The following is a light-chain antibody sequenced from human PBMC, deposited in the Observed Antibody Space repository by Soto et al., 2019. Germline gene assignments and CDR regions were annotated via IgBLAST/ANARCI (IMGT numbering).Light chain of an antibody. V-gene: IGLV2-11*01. Sequence: QSALTQPRSVSGSPGQSVTVSCTGTSRDVGIYNYVSWYQQRPGTAPKVMIYDVTKRPSGVPERFSGSKSANTASLTISGLQADDEADYYCCSYAGNYTLLFGGGTKVTVL. CDR2: DVT. CDR3: CSYAGNYTLL. J-gene: IGLJ2*01. CDR1: SRDVGIYNY.